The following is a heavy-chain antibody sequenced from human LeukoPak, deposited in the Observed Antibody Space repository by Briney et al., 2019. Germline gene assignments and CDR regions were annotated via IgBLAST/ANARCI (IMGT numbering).Heavy chain of an antibody. J-gene: IGHJ4*02. V-gene: IGHV4-39*01. CDR3: ARRGLIDY. Sequence: PSETLSLTCTVSGGSIRSSYYYWGWIRQPPGKGLEWIGSIYDSGSTYYNPSLKSRVTISVDTSKNQFSLNLSSVTAADTAVYYCARRGLIDYWGQGTLVTVSS. CDR1: GGSIRSSYYY. CDR2: IYDSGST. D-gene: IGHD3/OR15-3a*01.